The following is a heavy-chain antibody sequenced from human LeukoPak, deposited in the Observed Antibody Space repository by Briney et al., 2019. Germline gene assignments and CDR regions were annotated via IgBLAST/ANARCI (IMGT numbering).Heavy chain of an antibody. CDR2: IYYSGST. Sequence: SETLSLTCTVSGASVSSGSYYWSCLRQPPGKGLEWIGYIYYSGSTNYNPSLKSRVTISVDTSKNQFSLKLSSVTAADTAVYYCARADPVRYFDYWGQGTLVTVSS. CDR3: ARADPVRYFDY. J-gene: IGHJ4*02. CDR1: GASVSSGSYY. V-gene: IGHV4-61*01.